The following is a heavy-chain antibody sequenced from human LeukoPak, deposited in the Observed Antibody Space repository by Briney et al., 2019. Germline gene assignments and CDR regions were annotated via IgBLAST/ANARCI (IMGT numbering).Heavy chain of an antibody. V-gene: IGHV3-21*01. D-gene: IGHD5-24*01. CDR3: AREIDRDGYNRFFDY. Sequence: GGSLRLSCAASGFSFSVYSMNWVRQAPGKGLEWVSSISSSSGSIYYADSVKGRFTISRDNAKNSLYLQMNSLRAEDTAVYYCAREIDRDGYNRFFDYWGQGILVTVSS. J-gene: IGHJ4*02. CDR2: ISSSSGSI. CDR1: GFSFSVYS.